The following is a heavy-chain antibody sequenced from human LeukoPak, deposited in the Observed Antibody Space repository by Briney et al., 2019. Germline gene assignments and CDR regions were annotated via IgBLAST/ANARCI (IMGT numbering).Heavy chain of an antibody. J-gene: IGHJ4*02. V-gene: IGHV1-2*02. Sequence: ASVKVSCKASGYTFTGYYMHWVRQAPGQGLEWMGWINPNSGGTNYAQKFQGRVTMTRDTSISTAYMELSRLRSDDTAVYYCARDRSPPEGYYFDYWGQGTLVTVSS. CDR3: ARDRSPPEGYYFDY. CDR1: GYTFTGYY. CDR2: INPNSGGT.